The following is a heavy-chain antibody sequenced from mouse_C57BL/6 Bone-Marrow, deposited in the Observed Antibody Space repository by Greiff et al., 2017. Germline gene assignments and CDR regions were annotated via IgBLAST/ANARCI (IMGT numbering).Heavy chain of an antibody. Sequence: QVQLQQPGAELVMPGASVKLSCKASGYTFTSYWMHWVKQRPGQGLEWIGEIYPSDSYTNYNQKFKGKSPLTVDKSASTAYMQLSSLTSEDSAVYYCARHSSGYWFAYWGQGTLVTVSA. CDR2: IYPSDSYT. J-gene: IGHJ3*01. CDR3: ARHSSGYWFAY. D-gene: IGHD3-2*02. V-gene: IGHV1-69*01. CDR1: GYTFTSYW.